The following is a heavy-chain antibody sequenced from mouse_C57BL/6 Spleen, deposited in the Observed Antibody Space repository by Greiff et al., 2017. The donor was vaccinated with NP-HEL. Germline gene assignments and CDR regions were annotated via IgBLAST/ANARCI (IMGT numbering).Heavy chain of an antibody. CDR3: TRDPDYALWYFDV. CDR1: GYTFTDYE. Sequence: QVQLQQSGAELVRPGASVTLSCKASGYTFTDYEMHWVKQTPVHGLEWIGAIDPETGGTAYNQKFKGKAILTADKSSSTAYMELRSLTSEDSAVYYCTRDPDYALWYFDVWGTGTTVTVSS. V-gene: IGHV1-15*01. D-gene: IGHD1-1*02. CDR2: IDPETGGT. J-gene: IGHJ1*03.